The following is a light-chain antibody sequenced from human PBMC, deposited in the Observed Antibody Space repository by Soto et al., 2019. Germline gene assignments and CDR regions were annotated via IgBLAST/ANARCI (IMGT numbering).Light chain of an antibody. V-gene: IGLV2-14*01. J-gene: IGLJ1*01. CDR3: SSYTSSSTPYV. CDR1: SSDVGGYNY. Sequence: QSVLTQPASVSGSPGQSITISCTGTSSDVGGYNYVSWYQQHPVKAPKLMIYDVTNRPSGVSDRFSGSKCGNTASLTISGLQAEDEADYYCSSYTSSSTPYVFGTGTKVTVL. CDR2: DVT.